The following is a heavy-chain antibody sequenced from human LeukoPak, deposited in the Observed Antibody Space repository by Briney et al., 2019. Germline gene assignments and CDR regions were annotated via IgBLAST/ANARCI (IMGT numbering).Heavy chain of an antibody. CDR2: IYHSGST. CDR3: ARDTVTIMGDAFDI. V-gene: IGHV4-4*02. CDR1: GGSISSSNW. Sequence: SETLSLTCAVSGGSISSSNWWSWVRQPPGKGLEWIGEIYHSGSTNYNPSLKSRVTISVDKSKNQFSLKLSSVTAADTAVYYCARDTVTIMGDAFDIWGQGTMVTVSS. J-gene: IGHJ3*02. D-gene: IGHD4-17*01.